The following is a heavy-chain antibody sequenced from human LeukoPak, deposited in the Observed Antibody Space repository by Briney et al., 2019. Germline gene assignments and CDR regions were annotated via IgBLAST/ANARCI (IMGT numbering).Heavy chain of an antibody. CDR1: GFTFDDYA. V-gene: IGHV3-9*01. Sequence: GGSLRLSCAASGFTFDDYAMHWVRQAPGKGLEWVSGISWNSGSIGYADSVKGRFTISRDNAKNTLYLQMNSLRAEDTAVYYCAAYSYFDYWGQGTLVTVSS. CDR3: AAYSYFDY. D-gene: IGHD4-11*01. CDR2: ISWNSGSI. J-gene: IGHJ4*02.